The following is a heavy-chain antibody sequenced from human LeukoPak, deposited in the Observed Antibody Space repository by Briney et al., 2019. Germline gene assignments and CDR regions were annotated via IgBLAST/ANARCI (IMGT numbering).Heavy chain of an antibody. CDR1: EFTFSSYA. D-gene: IGHD6-13*01. J-gene: IGHJ5*02. Sequence: GGSLRLSCAASEFTFSSYAMSWVRQAPGKGLEWVSAISGSGGSTYYADSVKGRFTISRDNSKNTLYLQMNSLRAEDTAVYYCAKDTPGIAAANYNWFDPWGQGTLVTVSS. CDR3: AKDTPGIAAANYNWFDP. CDR2: ISGSGGST. V-gene: IGHV3-23*01.